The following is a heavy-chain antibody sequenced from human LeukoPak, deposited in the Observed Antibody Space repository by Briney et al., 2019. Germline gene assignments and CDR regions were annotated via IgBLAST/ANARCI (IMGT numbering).Heavy chain of an antibody. D-gene: IGHD6-13*01. CDR2: IYYSGST. V-gene: IGHV4-39*07. Sequence: SETLSLTCTVSGGSVSSSSYYWGWVRQPPGKGLEWIGSIYYSGSTHYNPSLKSRVTISADTSKNQFSLKLSSVTAADTAVYYCARRGAAGTYYFDYRGQGTLVTVSS. J-gene: IGHJ4*02. CDR1: GGSVSSSSYY. CDR3: ARRGAAGTYYFDY.